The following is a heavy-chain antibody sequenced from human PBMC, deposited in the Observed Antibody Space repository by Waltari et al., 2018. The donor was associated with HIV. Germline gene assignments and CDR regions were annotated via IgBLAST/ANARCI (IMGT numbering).Heavy chain of an antibody. CDR3: ARGYYYDSSGHYQFDY. V-gene: IGHV4-34*01. J-gene: IGHJ4*02. CDR1: GESFSGYY. D-gene: IGHD3-22*01. CDR2: INHSGKT. Sequence: QVHLQQWGAGLLKPSETLSLTCAVYGESFSGYYWNWIRQSPGKGLEWIGEINHSGKTNYNPSLKSRVSKSVETSRNHLALKLTSVTAADAALYYWARGYYYDSSGHYQFDYWGQGTLLTVSS.